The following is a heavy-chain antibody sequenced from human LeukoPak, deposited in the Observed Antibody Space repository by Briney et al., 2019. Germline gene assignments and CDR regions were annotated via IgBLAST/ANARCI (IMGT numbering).Heavy chain of an antibody. CDR2: INSGSTYT. D-gene: IGHD1-1*01. CDR3: ARSLTTPTYEGY. V-gene: IGHV3-21*01. Sequence: GGSLRLSCAASGFTFSSYMMNWVRQAPGKGLEWVSSINSGSTYTYYTESVKGRFTVPRDNAKNSLFLQMNSLRAEDTAIYYCARSLTTPTYEGYWGQGTLVTVSS. CDR1: GFTFSSYM. J-gene: IGHJ4*02.